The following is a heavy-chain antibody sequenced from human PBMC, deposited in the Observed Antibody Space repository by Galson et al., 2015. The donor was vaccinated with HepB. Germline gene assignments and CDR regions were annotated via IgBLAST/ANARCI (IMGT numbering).Heavy chain of an antibody. J-gene: IGHJ4*02. V-gene: IGHV5-51*01. CDR3: ARGSLVTATFDY. CDR2: IYPGDSET. Sequence: QSGAEVKKPGDSLTISCNGSGYSFSSYWVAWVRQMPGEGLQWMGIIYPGDSETRYSPSFQGQVTISADKSISTAYLQWTSLKASDTAMYFCARGSLVTATFDYWGQGTLVTVSS. D-gene: IGHD2-21*02. CDR1: GYSFSSYW.